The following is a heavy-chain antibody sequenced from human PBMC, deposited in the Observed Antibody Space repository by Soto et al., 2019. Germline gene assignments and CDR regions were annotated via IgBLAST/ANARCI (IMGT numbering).Heavy chain of an antibody. V-gene: IGHV4-39*01. CDR3: AGIRADLDY. J-gene: IGHJ4*02. Sequence: SETLSLTCTVSGGSISSSSCYWGWIRQPPGKGLEWIGSIYYSGSTYYNPSLKSRVTISVDTSKNQFSLKLSSVTAADTAVYYCAGIRADLDYWGQGTLVTVSS. CDR1: GGSISSSSCY. CDR2: IYYSGST.